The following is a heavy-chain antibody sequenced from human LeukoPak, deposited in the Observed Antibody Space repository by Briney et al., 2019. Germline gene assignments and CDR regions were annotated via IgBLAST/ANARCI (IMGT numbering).Heavy chain of an antibody. Sequence: SETLSLTCAVYGGSFSGYYWSWIRQPPGKGLEWIGEINHSGSTNYNPSLKSRVTISVDTSKKQFSLKLSSVTAADTTVYYCVTYYFDSSGPKKNYWGQGTLVTVSS. J-gene: IGHJ4*02. D-gene: IGHD3-22*01. CDR1: GGSFSGYY. CDR2: INHSGST. V-gene: IGHV4-34*01. CDR3: VTYYFDSSGPKKNY.